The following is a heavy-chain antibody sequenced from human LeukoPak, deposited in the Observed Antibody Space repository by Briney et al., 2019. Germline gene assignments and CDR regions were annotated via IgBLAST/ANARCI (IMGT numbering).Heavy chain of an antibody. J-gene: IGHJ4*02. CDR1: GFTFSNYW. CDR2: INSDGSSR. D-gene: IGHD6-13*01. V-gene: IGHV3-74*01. Sequence: GGSLRLSCAASGFTFSNYWMHWVRQAPGKGLVWVSRINSDGSSRNYADSVKGRFTISRDNAKNTLYLQMNSLRAEDTAVYYCASASSHRLAAGGGYWGQGTLVTVSS. CDR3: ASASSHRLAAGGGY.